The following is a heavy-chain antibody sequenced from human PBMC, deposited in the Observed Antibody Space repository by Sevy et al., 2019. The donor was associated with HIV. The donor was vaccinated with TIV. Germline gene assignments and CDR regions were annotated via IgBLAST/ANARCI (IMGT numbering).Heavy chain of an antibody. Sequence: GGSLRLSCAASGFTFSKYGMHWVRQAPGKGLEWVAVISYDGGNKYNGDSVKGRFTISKDNFKNTLYLQMNSLRAEDTAIYYCAKPGKFSGSYLDAFDIWGQGTMVTVSS. CDR2: ISYDGGNK. D-gene: IGHD1-26*01. J-gene: IGHJ3*02. CDR3: AKPGKFSGSYLDAFDI. V-gene: IGHV3-30*18. CDR1: GFTFSKYG.